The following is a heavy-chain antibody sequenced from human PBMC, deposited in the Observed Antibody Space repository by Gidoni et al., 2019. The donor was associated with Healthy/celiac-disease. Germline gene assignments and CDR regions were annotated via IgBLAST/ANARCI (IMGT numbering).Heavy chain of an antibody. V-gene: IGHV3-21*01. J-gene: IGHJ5*02. CDR2: ISSSSSYI. D-gene: IGHD3-10*01. CDR3: ARSLIRGNWFDP. Sequence: EVQLVESGGGLVKPGGSLRPSCAASGFTFSRYSMNWVRQAPGKGLEWVSSISSSSSYIYYADSVKSRFTISRDNAKNSLYLQMNSLRAEDTAVYYCARSLIRGNWFDPWGQGTLVTVSS. CDR1: GFTFSRYS.